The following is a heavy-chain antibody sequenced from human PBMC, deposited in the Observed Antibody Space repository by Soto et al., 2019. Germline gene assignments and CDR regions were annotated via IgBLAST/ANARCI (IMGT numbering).Heavy chain of an antibody. V-gene: IGHV3-23*01. CDR1: GFTFSSYA. D-gene: IGHD2-21*02. J-gene: IGHJ3*02. Sequence: GGSLRLSCAASGFTFSSYAMSWVRQAPGKGLEWVSAISGGGGSTYYADSVKGRFTISRDNSRNTLYLQMTSLRAEDTAVYYCSKDWVVVTATRPKPGLVDIWGQGTMVTVSS. CDR3: SKDWVVVTATRPKPGLVDI. CDR2: ISGGGGST.